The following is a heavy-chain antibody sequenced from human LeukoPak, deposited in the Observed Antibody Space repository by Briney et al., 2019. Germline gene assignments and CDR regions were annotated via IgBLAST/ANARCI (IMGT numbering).Heavy chain of an antibody. J-gene: IGHJ3*02. D-gene: IGHD6-13*01. CDR2: IYSGGST. Sequence: PGGSLRLSCAASGFTVSSNYMSWVRQAPGKGLEWVSVIYSGGSTYYADSVKGRFTISRDNSKNTLYLQMNSLRAEDTAVYYRARAPGIAAAVDAFDIWGQGTMVTVSS. CDR3: ARAPGIAAAVDAFDI. CDR1: GFTVSSNY. V-gene: IGHV3-53*01.